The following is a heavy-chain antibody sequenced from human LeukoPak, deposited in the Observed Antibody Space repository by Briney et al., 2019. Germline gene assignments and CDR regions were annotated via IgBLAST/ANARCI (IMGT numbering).Heavy chain of an antibody. V-gene: IGHV4-39*07. J-gene: IGHJ6*02. CDR2: INHSGST. Sequence: PSETLSLTCTVSGGSISSGGYYWSWIRQPPGKGLEWIGEINHSGSTNYNPSLKSRVTISVDTSKNQFSLKLSSVTAADTAVYYCARPRIAARMDVWGQGTTVTVSS. CDR1: GGSISSGGYY. D-gene: IGHD6-6*01. CDR3: ARPRIAARMDV.